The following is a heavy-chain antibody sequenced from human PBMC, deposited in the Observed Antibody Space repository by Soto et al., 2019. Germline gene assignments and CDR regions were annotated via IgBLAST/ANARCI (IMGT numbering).Heavy chain of an antibody. Sequence: EVQLLESGGGLVQSGGSLRISCAASGFTFSSYAMSWVRQAPGKGLEWVSASSGSGGGTYYADSVKGRFTISRDNSKDTLYLQMNSLRAEDTAVYYCAKGRYCGGGSCYSFDSWGQGTLVTVSS. CDR3: AKGRYCGGGSCYSFDS. V-gene: IGHV3-23*01. CDR1: GFTFSSYA. D-gene: IGHD2-15*01. CDR2: SSGSGGGT. J-gene: IGHJ4*02.